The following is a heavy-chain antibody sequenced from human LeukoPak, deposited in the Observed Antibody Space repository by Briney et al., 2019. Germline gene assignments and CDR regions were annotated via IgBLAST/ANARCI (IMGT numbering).Heavy chain of an antibody. CDR2: INSDGSNT. Sequence: PGGSLRLSCAASGFTFSSYWMHWVRQAPGKGLVWVSRINSDGSNTTYADSVKGRFTISRDNAKNTPYLQMNSLRAEDTAVYYCAREDHYYDFWSGYFPVFDYWGQGTLVTVSS. V-gene: IGHV3-74*01. D-gene: IGHD3-3*01. J-gene: IGHJ4*02. CDR3: AREDHYYDFWSGYFPVFDY. CDR1: GFTFSSYW.